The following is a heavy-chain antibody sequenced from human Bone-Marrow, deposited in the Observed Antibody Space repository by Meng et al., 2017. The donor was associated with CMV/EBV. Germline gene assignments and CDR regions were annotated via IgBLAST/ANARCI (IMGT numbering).Heavy chain of an antibody. J-gene: IGHJ4*02. D-gene: IGHD6-19*01. V-gene: IGHV4-34*01. Sequence: HQCCPVLLKPSDTLSPTGAVYGGALSGYYWSWIRQPPGKGLEWIGEINHSGSTNYNPSLKSRVTISVDTSKNQFSLKLSSVTAADTAVYYCAREGHNSSGWSRWGQGTLVTVSS. CDR1: GGALSGYY. CDR2: INHSGST. CDR3: AREGHNSSGWSR.